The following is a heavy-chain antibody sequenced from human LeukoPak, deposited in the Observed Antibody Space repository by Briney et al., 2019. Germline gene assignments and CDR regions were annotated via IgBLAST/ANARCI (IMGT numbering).Heavy chain of an antibody. CDR2: ISGSGDTT. V-gene: IGHV3-23*01. Sequence: GSLRLSCAASGFTFSNYGMNWVRQAPGKGLEWVSGISGSGDTTYYADSVKGRFTISRDNSKNTLYLQMNSLRAEDTAVYYCAKDVSWGSYITWGQGTLVTVSS. J-gene: IGHJ5*02. CDR1: GFTFSNYG. D-gene: IGHD3-16*01. CDR3: AKDVSWGSYIT.